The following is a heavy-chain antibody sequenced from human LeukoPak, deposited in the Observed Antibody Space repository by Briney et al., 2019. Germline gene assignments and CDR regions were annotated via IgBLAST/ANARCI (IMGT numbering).Heavy chain of an antibody. CDR2: ISGSGGST. D-gene: IGHD3-10*01. Sequence: GGSLRLSCAASGFTFSSYGMSWVRQAPGKGLEWVSAISGSGGSTYYADSVKGRFTISRDNSKNTLYLQMNSLRAEDTALYYCAKDRYYGSGSYYWHFDYWGQGTLVTVSS. CDR1: GFTFSSYG. J-gene: IGHJ4*02. V-gene: IGHV3-23*01. CDR3: AKDRYYGSGSYYWHFDY.